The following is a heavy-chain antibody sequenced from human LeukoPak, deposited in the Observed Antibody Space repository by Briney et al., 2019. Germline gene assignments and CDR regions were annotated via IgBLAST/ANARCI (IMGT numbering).Heavy chain of an antibody. CDR3: ARGKEMATMWNSANWFDP. D-gene: IGHD1-7*01. CDR1: GGSISSYY. V-gene: IGHV4-4*07. Sequence: SETLSLTCTVSGGSISSYYWSWVRQPAGKGLEWIGRIYTSGSTNYNPSLKSRVTMSVDTSKNQFSLKLSSVTAADTAVYYCARGKEMATMWNSANWFDPWGQGNLVTVSS. CDR2: IYTSGST. J-gene: IGHJ5*02.